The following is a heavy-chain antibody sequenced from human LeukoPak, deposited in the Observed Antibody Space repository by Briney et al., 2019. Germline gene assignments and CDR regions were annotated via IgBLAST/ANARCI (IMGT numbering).Heavy chain of an antibody. CDR3: ARPGIQLWLSH. J-gene: IGHJ4*02. Sequence: ASVKVSCTASGYTFTSYYMHWVRQAPGQGLEWMGLINPSGGSTSYAQKFQGRVTMTRDTSTSTVYMELSSLRSEDTAVYYCARPGIQLWLSHWGQGTLVTVSS. D-gene: IGHD5-18*01. CDR1: GYTFTSYY. V-gene: IGHV1-46*01. CDR2: INPSGGST.